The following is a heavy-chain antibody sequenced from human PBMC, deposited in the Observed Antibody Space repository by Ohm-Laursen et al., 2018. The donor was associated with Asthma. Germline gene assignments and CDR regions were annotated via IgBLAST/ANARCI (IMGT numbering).Heavy chain of an antibody. J-gene: IGHJ5*02. CDR3: ARDLLGSTGTTDL. D-gene: IGHD1-1*01. V-gene: IGHV3-48*01. Sequence: SLRLSCSASGFTFSSYSMNWVRQAPGKGLEWLSYISSSGTTIFSADSAKGRFTISRDNAKKSLYLQINSFRADDSAVYYCARDLLGSTGTTDLWGQGTLVAVSS. CDR2: ISSSGTTI. CDR1: GFTFSSYS.